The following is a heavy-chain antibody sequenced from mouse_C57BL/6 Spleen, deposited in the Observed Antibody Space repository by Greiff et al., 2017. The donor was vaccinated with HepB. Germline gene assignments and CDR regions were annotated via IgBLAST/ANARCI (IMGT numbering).Heavy chain of an antibody. CDR2: ISYDGSN. Sequence: EVKLQESGPGLVKPSQSLSLTCSVTGYSITSGYYWNWIRQFPGNKLEWMGYISYDGSNNYNPSLKNRISITRDTSKNQFFLKLNSVTTEDTATYYCARADDYGSSYYFDYWGQGTTLTVSS. V-gene: IGHV3-6*01. J-gene: IGHJ2*01. CDR1: GYSITSGYY. CDR3: ARADDYGSSYYFDY. D-gene: IGHD1-1*01.